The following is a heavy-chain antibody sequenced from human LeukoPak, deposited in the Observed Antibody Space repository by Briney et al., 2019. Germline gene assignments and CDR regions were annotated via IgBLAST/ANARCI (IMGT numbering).Heavy chain of an antibody. Sequence: GESLKISCKGSGYSFTSYWIGWVRQMPGEGLEWMGIIYPGDSDTRYSPSFQGQVTISADKSIGTAYLQWSSLKASDTAMYYCARPYRYGVSSLYYFDYWGQGTLVTVSS. CDR3: ARPYRYGVSSLYYFDY. D-gene: IGHD4-17*01. V-gene: IGHV5-51*01. CDR2: IYPGDSDT. J-gene: IGHJ4*02. CDR1: GYSFTSYW.